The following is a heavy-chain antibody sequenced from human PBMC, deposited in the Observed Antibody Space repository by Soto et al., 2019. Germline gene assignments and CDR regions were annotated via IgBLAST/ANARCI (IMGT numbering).Heavy chain of an antibody. J-gene: IGHJ4*02. CDR3: VRDLNWAFDY. D-gene: IGHD7-27*01. CDR1: GFTFNSYS. Sequence: EVQLVESGGGLIQPGGSLRLSCVASGFTFNSYSMNWVRQAPGKGLEWVSYITRGSDIKRYADSVMGRFTISRDNAKNSVYLQMNSLRDEDTALYFCVRDLNWAFDYWGQGNLVTVSS. CDR2: ITRGSDIK. V-gene: IGHV3-48*02.